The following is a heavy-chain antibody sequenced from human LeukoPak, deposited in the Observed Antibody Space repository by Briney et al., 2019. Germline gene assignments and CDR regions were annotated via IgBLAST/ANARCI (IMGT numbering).Heavy chain of an antibody. V-gene: IGHV4-61*08. CDR3: VRLGPRYGSGSHYPDY. D-gene: IGHD3-10*01. CDR1: GDSINSGGYY. Sequence: SQTLSLTCTVTGDSINSGGYYWSWVRQPPGKGLEWIGYINYSGSTNYNPSLKSRVTISIDTSKNQFSLKLSSVTAADTAVYYCVRLGPRYGSGSHYPDYWGQGTLVTVSS. CDR2: INYSGST. J-gene: IGHJ4*02.